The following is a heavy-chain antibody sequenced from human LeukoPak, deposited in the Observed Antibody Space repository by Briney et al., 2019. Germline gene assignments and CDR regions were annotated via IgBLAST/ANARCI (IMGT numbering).Heavy chain of an antibody. Sequence: ASVKVSCKASGYTFTSYGISWVRQAPGQGLEWMGWISAYNGNTNYAQKLQGRVTMTTDTSTSTAYMELRSLRSDDTAVYYCARVGLPVVPAANLIDYWGQGTLVTVSS. D-gene: IGHD2-2*01. CDR2: ISAYNGNT. CDR3: ARVGLPVVPAANLIDY. CDR1: GYTFTSYG. J-gene: IGHJ4*02. V-gene: IGHV1-18*01.